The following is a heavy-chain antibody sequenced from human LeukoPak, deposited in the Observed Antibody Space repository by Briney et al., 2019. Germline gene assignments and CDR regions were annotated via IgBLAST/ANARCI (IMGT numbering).Heavy chain of an antibody. Sequence: AGGSLRLSCVASGFIFSSYAMHWVRQAPGKGLEWVATISDDGSNKNYGDSVKGRFTISRDNSKNTLYLQMNSLRAEDTEDTAVYYCARDRPTWDWQLTDWGQGTLVTVSS. CDR2: ISDDGSNK. D-gene: IGHD7-27*01. CDR1: GFIFSSYA. CDR3: ARDRPTWDWQLTD. J-gene: IGHJ4*02. V-gene: IGHV3-30*03.